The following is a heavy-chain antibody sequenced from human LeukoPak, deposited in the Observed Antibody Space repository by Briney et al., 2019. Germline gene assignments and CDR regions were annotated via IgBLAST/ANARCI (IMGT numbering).Heavy chain of an antibody. V-gene: IGHV1-8*01. D-gene: IGHD3-10*01. J-gene: IGHJ4*02. CDR3: ARGRYKVRGVPGDY. CDR1: GYTFTSYD. Sequence: ASVKVSCKASGYTFTSYDINWVRQATGQGLEWMGWMNPNSGNTGYAQKFQGRVTMTRNTSISTAYMELSSLRSEDMAVYYCARGRYKVRGVPGDYWGQGTLVTVSS. CDR2: MNPNSGNT.